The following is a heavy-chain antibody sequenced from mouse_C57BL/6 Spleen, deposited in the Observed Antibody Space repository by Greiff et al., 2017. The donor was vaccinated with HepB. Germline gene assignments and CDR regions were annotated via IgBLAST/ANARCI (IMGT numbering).Heavy chain of an antibody. Sequence: EVHLVESGGGLVKPGGSLKLSCAASGFTFSSYAMSWVRQTPEKRLEWVATISDGGSYTYYPDNVKGRFTISRDNAKNNLYLQMSHLKSEDTAMYYCARDRWDGFAYWGQGTLVTVSA. D-gene: IGHD4-1*01. CDR1: GFTFSSYA. CDR2: ISDGGSYT. J-gene: IGHJ3*01. CDR3: ARDRWDGFAY. V-gene: IGHV5-4*01.